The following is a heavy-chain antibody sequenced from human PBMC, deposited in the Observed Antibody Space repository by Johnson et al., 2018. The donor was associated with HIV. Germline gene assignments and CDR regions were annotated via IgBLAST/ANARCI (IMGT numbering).Heavy chain of an antibody. Sequence: MLLVESGGGLVQPGGSLRLSCAASGFTFSSYDMHWVRQATGKGLEWVSAIGTAGDTYYPGSVKGRFTISRDDSKNMLYLQMNSLKTEDTAVYYCTTVTVTYRTFDIWGQGTMVTISS. CDR1: GFTFSSYD. CDR2: IGTAGDT. D-gene: IGHD4-17*01. V-gene: IGHV3-13*01. J-gene: IGHJ3*02. CDR3: TTVTVTYRTFDI.